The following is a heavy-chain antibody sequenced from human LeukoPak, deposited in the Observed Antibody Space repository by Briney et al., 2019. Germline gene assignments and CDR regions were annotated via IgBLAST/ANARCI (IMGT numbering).Heavy chain of an antibody. CDR3: ARAPLAVAVAGSDAFDI. J-gene: IGHJ3*02. D-gene: IGHD6-19*01. CDR1: GDSVSSNSAA. CDR2: TYYRSKWYN. V-gene: IGHV6-1*01. Sequence: SQTLSLTSAISGDSVSSNSAASNWIRQSPSRGLEWLGRTYYRSKWYNDYAVSVKSRITINPDTSKNRFSLQLNSVTPEDTAVYYCARAPLAVAVAGSDAFDIWGQGTMVTVSS.